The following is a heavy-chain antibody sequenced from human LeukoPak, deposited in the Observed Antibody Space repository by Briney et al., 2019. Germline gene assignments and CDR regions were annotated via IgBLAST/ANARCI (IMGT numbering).Heavy chain of an antibody. D-gene: IGHD3-3*02. CDR1: GGSMHRGNVH. V-gene: IGHV4-61*02. CDR3: ARGIFGWFDP. CDR2: IYTSAST. J-gene: IGHJ5*02. Sequence: SDTLSLICTVCGGSMHRGNVHGRWIRQPAGRGPEGIGRIYTSASTTYNPSLRSRVTLSRDTSYNQFFLKLSSVTAADTGIYYCARGIFGWFDPWGQGTLVTASS.